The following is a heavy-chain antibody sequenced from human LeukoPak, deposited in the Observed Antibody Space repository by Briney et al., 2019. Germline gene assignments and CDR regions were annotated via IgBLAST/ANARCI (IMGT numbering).Heavy chain of an antibody. J-gene: IGHJ4*02. CDR2: IWYDGSNK. V-gene: IGHV3-33*01. CDR1: GFTFSSYG. D-gene: IGHD4-17*01. Sequence: PGRSLRLSCAASGFTFSSYGMHWVRQAPGKGLEWVAVIWYDGSNKYYADSVKGRFTISRDNSKNTLYLQMNRLRAEATAVYYCARGDYGDHFDYWGQGTLVTVSS. CDR3: ARGDYGDHFDY.